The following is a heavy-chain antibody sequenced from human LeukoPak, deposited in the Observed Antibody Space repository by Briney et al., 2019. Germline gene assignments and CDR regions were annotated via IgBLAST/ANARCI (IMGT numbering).Heavy chain of an antibody. Sequence: ASVKVSCKASGYTFTGYYMHWVRQAPGQGLEWMGIINPSGGSTAYAQKFQGRVTVTRDTSTRSLYMKLISLRSEDTAIYYCARGTTNDYWGQGTLVTVSS. CDR3: ARGTTNDY. CDR1: GYTFTGYY. CDR2: INPSGGST. D-gene: IGHD1-1*01. V-gene: IGHV1-46*01. J-gene: IGHJ4*02.